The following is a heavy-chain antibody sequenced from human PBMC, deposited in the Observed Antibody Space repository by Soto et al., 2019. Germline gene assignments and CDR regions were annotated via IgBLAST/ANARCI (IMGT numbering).Heavy chain of an antibody. D-gene: IGHD6-13*01. CDR3: ARLYVAAAGLYYYYYGMDV. CDR2: MNPNSGNT. V-gene: IGHV1-8*01. J-gene: IGHJ6*02. Sequence: ASVKVSCKASGYTFTSYDINWVRQATGQGLEWMGWMNPNSGNTGYAQKFQGRVTMTRNTSISTAYMGLSSLRSEDTAVYYCARLYVAAAGLYYYYYGMDVWGQGTTVTVSS. CDR1: GYTFTSYD.